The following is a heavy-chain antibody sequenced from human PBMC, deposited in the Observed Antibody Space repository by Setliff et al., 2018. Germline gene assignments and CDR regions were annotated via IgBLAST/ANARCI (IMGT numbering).Heavy chain of an antibody. CDR2: IRFDGSIT. CDR1: GFSFSRHW. CDR3: AKDAYKGATTSATDY. V-gene: IGHV3-30*02. J-gene: IGHJ4*02. D-gene: IGHD1-26*01. Sequence: PGGSLRLSCVVSGFSFSRHWMSWVRQAPGKGLEWVAFIRFDGSITYYSDSVRGRFTISRDNSKNTLYLQMDSLRAVDTAIYYCAKDAYKGATTSATDYWGQGALVTVSS.